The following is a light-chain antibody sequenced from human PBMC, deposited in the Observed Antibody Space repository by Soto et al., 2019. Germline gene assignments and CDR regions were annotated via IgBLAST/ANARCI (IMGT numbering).Light chain of an antibody. CDR2: AAS. CDR3: QHYNSAPVFT. J-gene: IGKJ3*01. V-gene: IGKV1-27*01. CDR1: PGISNY. Sequence: DIQMTQSPSSLSASVGDRVTITCRASPGISNYLAWYQLKPGKAPKLLIFAASTLQSGVPSRFSGSGSGTDFTLTISSLQPEDVATYYCQHYNSAPVFTFGPGTKVDIK.